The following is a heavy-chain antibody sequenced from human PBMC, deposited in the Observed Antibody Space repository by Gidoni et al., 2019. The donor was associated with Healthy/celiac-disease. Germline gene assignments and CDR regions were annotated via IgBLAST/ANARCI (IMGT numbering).Heavy chain of an antibody. V-gene: IGHV3-23*01. CDR3: AKGGRSTSKFDP. J-gene: IGHJ5*02. Sequence: VQLWVSGGGLVQPGGSLRLSCAASGFTFSRYAMSWVRQAPGKGLEWVSAISGSGGSTYYADSVKGRFTISRDNSKNTLYLQMNSLRAEDTAVYYCAKGGRSTSKFDPWGQGTLVTVSS. CDR2: ISGSGGST. D-gene: IGHD2-2*01. CDR1: GFTFSRYA.